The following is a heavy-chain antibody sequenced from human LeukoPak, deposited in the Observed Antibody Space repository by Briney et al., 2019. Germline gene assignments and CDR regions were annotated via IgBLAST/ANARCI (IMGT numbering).Heavy chain of an antibody. CDR3: ARGTVATTLRYNFDY. J-gene: IGHJ4*02. D-gene: IGHD5-12*01. CDR2: IIPIFGTA. V-gene: IGHV1-69*05. CDR1: GGTFSSYA. Sequence: SAKVSCKASGGTFSSYAISWVRQAPGQGLEWMGGIIPIFGTANYAQKFQGRVTITTDESTSTAYMELSSLRSEDTAVYYCARGTVATTLRYNFDYWGQGTLVTVSS.